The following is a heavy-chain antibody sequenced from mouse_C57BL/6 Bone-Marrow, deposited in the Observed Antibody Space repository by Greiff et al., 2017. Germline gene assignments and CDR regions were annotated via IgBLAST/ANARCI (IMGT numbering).Heavy chain of an antibody. CDR2: ISSGGSYT. D-gene: IGHD2-3*01. CDR1: GFTFSSYG. Sequence: DVQLVESGGDLVKPGGSLKLSCAASGFTFSSYGMSWVRQTPDKRLEWVATISSGGSYTYYPDSVKGRFTISRDNAKNTLYLQMSSLKSEDTAMYYCARRWLLQFAYWGQGTLVTVSA. V-gene: IGHV5-6*01. CDR3: ARRWLLQFAY. J-gene: IGHJ3*01.